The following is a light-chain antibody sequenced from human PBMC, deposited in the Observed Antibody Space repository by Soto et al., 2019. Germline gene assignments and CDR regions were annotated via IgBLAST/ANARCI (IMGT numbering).Light chain of an antibody. CDR2: DVS. CDR1: SSDVGGYNY. J-gene: IGLJ1*01. V-gene: IGLV2-14*03. CDR3: SSYTTSNTRQIV. Sequence: QSALTQPASVSGSPGQSITISCTGTSSDVGGYNYVSWYQHHPGKAPKLIIYDVSNRPSGVSIRFSASKSDNTASLTISGXXXXXXADYHCSSYTTSNTRQIVFGTGTKLTVL.